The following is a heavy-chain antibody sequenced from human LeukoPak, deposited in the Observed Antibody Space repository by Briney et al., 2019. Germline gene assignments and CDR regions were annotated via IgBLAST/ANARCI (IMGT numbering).Heavy chain of an antibody. Sequence: SETLSLTCTVSGGSISNYYWSWIRQPPGKGLEWIGYIYYSGSTNYNPSLKSRVTISVDTSKNQFSLKLSSVTAADTAVYYCARVRGYCSSTSCYYFDYWGQGTLVTVSS. V-gene: IGHV4-59*01. CDR3: ARVRGYCSSTSCYYFDY. J-gene: IGHJ4*02. D-gene: IGHD2-2*01. CDR2: IYYSGST. CDR1: GGSISNYY.